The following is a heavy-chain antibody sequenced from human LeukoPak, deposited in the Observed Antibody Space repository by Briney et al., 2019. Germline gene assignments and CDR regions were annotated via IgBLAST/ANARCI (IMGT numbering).Heavy chain of an antibody. D-gene: IGHD3-22*01. CDR2: MSYSGST. Sequence: PGGSLRLSCTVSGGSISSSGYYWGWIRQPPGKGLECIGIMSYSGSTYYNPSLKSRVTMSVDTSKNHFSLKLSSVTAADTVVYYCARQIYYDRSGYFYFNWGQGTLVNVSS. CDR1: GGSISSSGYY. J-gene: IGHJ4*02. V-gene: IGHV4-39*01. CDR3: ARQIYYDRSGYFYFN.